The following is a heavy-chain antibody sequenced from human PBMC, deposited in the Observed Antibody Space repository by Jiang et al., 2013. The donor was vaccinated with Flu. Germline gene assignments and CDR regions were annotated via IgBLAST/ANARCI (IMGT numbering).Heavy chain of an antibody. D-gene: IGHD3-9*01. V-gene: IGHV4-39*01. Sequence: PGLVKPSETLSLTCTVSGGSISSTSHYWGWIRQPPGKGLEWIGCIYFSGSTYYNPSLKSRVTISEDMSKNQFSLRLSSVTAADTAVYYCARSATYYDILTGFSRGEHDYWGQGTLVTVSS. CDR1: GGSISSTSHY. CDR3: ARSATYYDILTGFSRGEHDY. CDR2: IYFSGST. J-gene: IGHJ4*02.